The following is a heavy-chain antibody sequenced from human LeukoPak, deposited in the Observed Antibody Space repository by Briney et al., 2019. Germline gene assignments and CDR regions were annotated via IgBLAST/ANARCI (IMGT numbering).Heavy chain of an antibody. J-gene: IGHJ4*02. V-gene: IGHV1-18*01. CDR2: ISAYNGNT. CDR3: ARDREDIVLMVYAIDLDY. D-gene: IGHD2-8*01. Sequence: ASVKVSCTASGYTFTSYGISWVRQAPGQGLEWMGWISAYNGNTNYAQKLQGRVTMTTDTSTSTAYMELRSLRSDDTAMYYCARDREDIVLMVYAIDLDYWGQGTLVTVSS. CDR1: GYTFTSYG.